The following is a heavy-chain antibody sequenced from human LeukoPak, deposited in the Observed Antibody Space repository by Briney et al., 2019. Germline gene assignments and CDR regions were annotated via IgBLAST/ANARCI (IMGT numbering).Heavy chain of an antibody. CDR2: INQDGSEK. CDR1: RTTFIDYW. CDR3: ARDVRNRVGLNYYHQYMDV. Sequence: GGSLRLSCAASRTTFIDYWMSWVRQAPGKGLEWVANINQDGSEKYYVDSVKGRFIISRDNAENSVYLHMNSLRADDTAVYYCARDVRNRVGLNYYHQYMDVWGKGTTVTVSS. V-gene: IGHV3-7*01. D-gene: IGHD1-26*01. J-gene: IGHJ6*03.